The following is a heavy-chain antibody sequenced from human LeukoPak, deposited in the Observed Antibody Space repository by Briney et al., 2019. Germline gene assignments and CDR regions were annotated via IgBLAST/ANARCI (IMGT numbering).Heavy chain of an antibody. J-gene: IGHJ1*01. V-gene: IGHV4-59*01. D-gene: IGHD3-16*01. CDR2: IYYRGST. CDR3: ARVGRGGQYFQH. CDR1: GGSISSYY. Sequence: SETLSLTCTVSGGSISSYYWSWIRQPPGKGLEWIGYIYYRGSTNYNPSLKSRVTISVDTSKNQFSLKLSSVTAGDTAVYYCARVGRGGQYFQHWGQGTLVTVSS.